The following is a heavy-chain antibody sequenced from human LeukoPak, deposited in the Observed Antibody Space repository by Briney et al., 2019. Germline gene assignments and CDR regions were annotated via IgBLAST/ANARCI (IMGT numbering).Heavy chain of an antibody. J-gene: IGHJ6*03. CDR1: GFTFTSYA. Sequence: PGGSLRLSCAASGFTFTSYAMSWVRQAPGKGLEGVSAISGSGDKKYYADSVKGRFTISRDDSKNTLYLQMNSLRAEDTAVYYCAKDLSLSVGDYYYYYMDVWGKGTTVTVSS. CDR2: ISGSGDKK. V-gene: IGHV3-23*01. CDR3: AKDLSLSVGDYYYYYMDV. D-gene: IGHD3-3*01.